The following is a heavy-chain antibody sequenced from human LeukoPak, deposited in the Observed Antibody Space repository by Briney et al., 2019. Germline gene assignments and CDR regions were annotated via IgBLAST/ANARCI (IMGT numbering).Heavy chain of an antibody. Sequence: GESLKISCKGSGYSFTSYWIGWVRQAPGQGLEWMGWMNPNSGDTNYAQKFQGRVSMTRDTSISTAYMEVSSLRSDDTAVYYCANQYLDYWDQGTLVTVSS. CDR3: ANQYLDY. CDR1: GYSFTSYW. D-gene: IGHD2/OR15-2a*01. CDR2: MNPNSGDT. J-gene: IGHJ4*02. V-gene: IGHV1-2*02.